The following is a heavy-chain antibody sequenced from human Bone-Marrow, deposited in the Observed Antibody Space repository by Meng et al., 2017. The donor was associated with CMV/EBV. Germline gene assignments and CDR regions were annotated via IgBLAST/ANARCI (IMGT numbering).Heavy chain of an antibody. CDR1: GFTFSSYD. V-gene: IGHV3-30-3*01. D-gene: IGHD5-18*01. CDR2: ISYDGSNK. Sequence: SGFTFSSYDMHWVRQAPGKGLEWVAVISYDGSNKYYADSVKGRFTISRDNSKNTLYLQMNSLRAEDTAVYYCARGAIGYSYGLRFDYWGQGTLVTVSS. J-gene: IGHJ4*02. CDR3: ARGAIGYSYGLRFDY.